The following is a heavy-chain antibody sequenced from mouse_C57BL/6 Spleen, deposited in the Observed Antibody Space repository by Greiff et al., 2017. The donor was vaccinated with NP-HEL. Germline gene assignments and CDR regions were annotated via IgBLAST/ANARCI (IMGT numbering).Heavy chain of an antibody. V-gene: IGHV5-15*01. Sequence: EVHLVESGGGLVQPGGSLKLSCAASGFTFSDYGMAWVRQAPRKGPEWVAFISNLAYSIYYADTVTGRFTISRENAKNTLYLEMSSLRSEDTAMYYCARPFYYYGSSGFAYWGQGTLVTVSA. D-gene: IGHD1-1*01. CDR1: GFTFSDYG. J-gene: IGHJ3*01. CDR2: ISNLAYSI. CDR3: ARPFYYYGSSGFAY.